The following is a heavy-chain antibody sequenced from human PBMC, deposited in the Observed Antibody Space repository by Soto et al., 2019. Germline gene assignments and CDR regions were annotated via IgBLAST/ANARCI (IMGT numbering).Heavy chain of an antibody. V-gene: IGHV1-69*04. D-gene: IGHD3-10*01. CDR3: ATSYGSGYRAFDF. CDR1: GDTFNFYS. Sequence: QVQLVQSGAEVKRPGSSVKVSCKASGDTFNFYSINWVRQAPGLGLEWMGRVNPILSMSNYAQRFQGRVTMTAAKSTSTAYMELSGLRSEDKAIYYCATSYGSGYRAFDFWGQGALVTVSS. J-gene: IGHJ4*02. CDR2: VNPILSMS.